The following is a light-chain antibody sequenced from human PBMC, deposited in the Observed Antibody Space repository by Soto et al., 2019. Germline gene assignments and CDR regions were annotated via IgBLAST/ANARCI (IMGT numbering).Light chain of an antibody. CDR1: QSVSSN. CDR3: QQYGRPPRAT. V-gene: IGKV3-20*01. CDR2: DAS. Sequence: EIVLTQSPATLSWSAGQRSTLSCMASQSVSSNLAWYQQKPGQAPRLLIYDASNRATGIPDRFSGGGSGTDFTLSISKVEPEDFAVYYCQQYGRPPRATFGQGTRLEIK. J-gene: IGKJ5*01.